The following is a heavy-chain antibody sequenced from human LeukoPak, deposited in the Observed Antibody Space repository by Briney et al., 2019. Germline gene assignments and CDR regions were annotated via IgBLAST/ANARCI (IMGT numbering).Heavy chain of an antibody. J-gene: IGHJ4*02. V-gene: IGHV4-38-2*02. Sequence: SETLSLTCTVSNYSISSGYYWGWIRQPPGKGLEWIGIICHSGNTYYNPSLKSRVTISVDTSKNQFSLKLSSVTAADTAVYYCARGGVVPAATHSIDYWGQGTLVTVSS. D-gene: IGHD2-2*01. CDR2: ICHSGNT. CDR1: NYSISSGYY. CDR3: ARGGVVPAATHSIDY.